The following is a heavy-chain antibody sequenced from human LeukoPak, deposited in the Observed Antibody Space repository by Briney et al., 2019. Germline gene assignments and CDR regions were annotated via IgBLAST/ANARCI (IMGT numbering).Heavy chain of an antibody. Sequence: SETLSLTCTVSGGSFSSYYWTWIRQPPGKGLEWIGYIYHTGSTNYNPSLKSRVTISVDTSKNQFSLKLTSVTAADTAVYFCASVAGYTYSYYYFDYWGKGTLVTVSS. CDR3: ASVAGYTYSYYYFDY. CDR2: IYHTGST. CDR1: GGSFSSYY. V-gene: IGHV4-59*01. D-gene: IGHD2-2*02. J-gene: IGHJ4*02.